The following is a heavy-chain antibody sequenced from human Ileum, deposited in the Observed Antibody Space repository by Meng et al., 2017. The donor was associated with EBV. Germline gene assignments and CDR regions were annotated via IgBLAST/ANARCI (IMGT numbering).Heavy chain of an antibody. CDR1: GYTFSNYG. CDR3: ARAGNGGSYYFTY. D-gene: IGHD1-26*01. V-gene: IGHV1-18*01. J-gene: IGHJ4*02. CDR2: ISAYNGNT. Sequence: QSQLGHAGVEVNKPWHSVKGSCKASGYTFSNYGISWLRQAPGQGLEWMGWISAYNGNTNYAQNLQGRVTMTTDTSTGTAYMEVRSLRSDDTAVYYCARAGNGGSYYFTYWGQGTLVTVSS.